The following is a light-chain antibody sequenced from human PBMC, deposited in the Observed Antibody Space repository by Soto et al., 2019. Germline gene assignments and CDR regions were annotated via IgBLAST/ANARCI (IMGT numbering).Light chain of an antibody. V-gene: IGKV3-15*01. CDR2: GAS. J-gene: IGKJ1*01. CDR3: QQYNNWPA. Sequence: EIVMTQSPATLSVSPGERATLSFRASQSVSSNLAWYQQKPGQAPRLLIYGASTRATGIPARFSGSGSGTEFTLTIRSLQSEESVDYCCQQYNNWPALGQGTKVDIK. CDR1: QSVSSN.